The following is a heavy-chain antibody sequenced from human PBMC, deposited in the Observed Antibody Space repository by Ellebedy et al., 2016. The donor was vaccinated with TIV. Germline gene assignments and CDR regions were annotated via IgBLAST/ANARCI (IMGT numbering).Heavy chain of an antibody. CDR3: ARIGLLLDYFDY. V-gene: IGHV3-33*01. D-gene: IGHD3-3*01. CDR1: AFTFSRYG. J-gene: IGHJ4*02. CDR2: LWFVGSNT. Sequence: GGSLRLXXVATAFTFSRYGMHWVRQAPGKGLEWVAALWFVGSNTHYADSVKGRFTISRDNFKSTLFLQMNSLRAADTAVYYCARIGLLLDYFDYWGQGTLVTVSS.